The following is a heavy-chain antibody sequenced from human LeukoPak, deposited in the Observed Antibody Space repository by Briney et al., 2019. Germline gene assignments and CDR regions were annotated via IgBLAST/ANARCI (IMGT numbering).Heavy chain of an antibody. J-gene: IGHJ4*02. Sequence: SETLSLTCSVSGGSISSSGYQWAWIRQPPGKGLEWIGTILYSGTSYYKPSLKSRVTISVDMSKNQFSLELNSVTAADTAVYYCARHHCSGGRCYGLGYCGQGTLVTVSS. V-gene: IGHV4-39*01. CDR2: ILYSGTS. CDR1: GGSISSSGYQ. D-gene: IGHD2-15*01. CDR3: ARHHCSGGRCYGLGY.